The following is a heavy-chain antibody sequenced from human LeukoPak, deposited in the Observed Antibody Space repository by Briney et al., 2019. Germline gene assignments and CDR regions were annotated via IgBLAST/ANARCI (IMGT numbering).Heavy chain of an antibody. J-gene: IGHJ4*02. D-gene: IGHD3-22*01. CDR2: IDYSGNT. Sequence: SEALSLTCTVSGGSISSYYWSWIRQPPGKGLEWIGNIDYSGNTKYNPSLKSRVTISVDTSKNHFSLKLSSVTAADTAVYYCARWYYDSSGYRYFDYWGQGTLVIVSS. V-gene: IGHV4-59*12. CDR1: GGSISSYY. CDR3: ARWYYDSSGYRYFDY.